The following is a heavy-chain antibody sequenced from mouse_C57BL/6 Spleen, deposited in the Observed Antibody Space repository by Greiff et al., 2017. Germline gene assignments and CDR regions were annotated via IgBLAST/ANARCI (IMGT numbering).Heavy chain of an antibody. J-gene: IGHJ4*01. CDR1: GYTFTSYW. CDR2: INPSNGGT. V-gene: IGHV1-53*01. Sequence: VQLQQPGTELVKPGASVKLSCKASGYTFTSYWMHWVKQRPGQGLECIGNINPSNGGTNYNEKFKSKATLTVDKSSSTAYMQLSSLTSEDSAVYYCAREGRNYGDAMDYWGQGTSVTVSS. CDR3: AREGRNYGDAMDY. D-gene: IGHD1-1*01.